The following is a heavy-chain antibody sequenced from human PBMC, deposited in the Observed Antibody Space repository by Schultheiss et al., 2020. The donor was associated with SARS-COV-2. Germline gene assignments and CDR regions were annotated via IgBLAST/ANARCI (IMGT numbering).Heavy chain of an antibody. D-gene: IGHD6-19*01. V-gene: IGHV3-66*01. CDR2: IYSGGST. CDR1: GFTVSSNY. CDR3: AADSSGWRFYYYYGMDV. Sequence: GGSLRLSCAASGFTVSSNYMSWVRQAPGKGLEWVSVIYSGGSTYYADSVKGRFTISRDNSKNTLYLQMNSLRAEDTAVYYCAADSSGWRFYYYYGMDVWGQGTTVTVSS. J-gene: IGHJ6*02.